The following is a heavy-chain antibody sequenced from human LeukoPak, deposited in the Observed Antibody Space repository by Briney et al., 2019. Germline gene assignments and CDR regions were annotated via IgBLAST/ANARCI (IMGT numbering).Heavy chain of an antibody. CDR3: ARESVTSGWYLY. J-gene: IGHJ4*02. V-gene: IGHV3-49*03. CDR1: GFTFGDYA. CDR2: IRSKAYGGTT. D-gene: IGHD6-19*01. Sequence: GGPLRLSCTASGFTFGDYAMSWFRQAPGKGLEWVGFIRSKAYGGTTEYAASVKGRFTISRDDSKSIAYLQMNSLKTEDTAVYYCARESVTSGWYLYWGQGTLVTVSS.